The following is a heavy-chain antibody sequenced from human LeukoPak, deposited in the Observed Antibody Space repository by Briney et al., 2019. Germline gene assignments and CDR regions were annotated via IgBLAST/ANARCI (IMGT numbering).Heavy chain of an antibody. CDR1: GFTFSSYA. V-gene: IGHV3-30-3*01. J-gene: IGHJ4*02. CDR3: ARSPYVVPVLFDY. CDR2: ISYDGSNK. D-gene: IGHD2-2*01. Sequence: GRSLRLSCAASGFTFSSYAMHWVRQAPGKGLEGVAVISYDGSNKYYADSVKGRFTISRDNSKNTLYLQMNSLRAEDTAVYYCARSPYVVPVLFDYWGQRTLVTVSS.